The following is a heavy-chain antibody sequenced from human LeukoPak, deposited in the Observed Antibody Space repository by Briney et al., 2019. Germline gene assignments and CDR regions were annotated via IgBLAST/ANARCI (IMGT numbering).Heavy chain of an antibody. V-gene: IGHV1-2*02. D-gene: IGHD3-3*01. CDR2: INPNSGGT. Sequence: ASVKVSCKASGYTFTGYYMHWVRQAPGQGLEWMGWINPNSGGTNYAQKLQGRVTMTTDTSTSTAYMELRSLRSDDTAVYYCARSAVVTIFGVVIHDAFDIWGQGTMVTVSS. CDR3: ARSAVVTIFGVVIHDAFDI. J-gene: IGHJ3*02. CDR1: GYTFTGYY.